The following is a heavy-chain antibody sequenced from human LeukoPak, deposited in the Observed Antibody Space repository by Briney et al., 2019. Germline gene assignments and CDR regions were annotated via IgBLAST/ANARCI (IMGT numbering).Heavy chain of an antibody. V-gene: IGHV1-18*01. CDR3: ARDDPDYFWSGYYSHFDY. CDR2: ISAYNGNT. J-gene: IGHJ4*02. Sequence: ASVKVSCKASGYTFTSYGISWVRQAPGQGLEWMGWISAYNGNTNYAQKLQGRVTMTTDTSTSTAYMELRSLRSDDTAVYYCARDDPDYFWSGYYSHFDYWGQGTLVTVSS. CDR1: GYTFTSYG. D-gene: IGHD3-3*01.